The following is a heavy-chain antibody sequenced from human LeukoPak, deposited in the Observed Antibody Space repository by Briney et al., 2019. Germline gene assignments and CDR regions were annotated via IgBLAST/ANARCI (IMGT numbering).Heavy chain of an antibody. D-gene: IGHD6-13*01. CDR3: AREEYSSDWYGHDS. Sequence: SETLSLTCTVSGGSISSGDYYWSWIRQPPGKGLEWIGYIYYSGSTYYNPSLKSRVTLSVDTSKNQFSLRLTSVTAADTAFYYCAREEYSSDWYGHDSWGQGTLVTVSS. CDR2: IYYSGST. J-gene: IGHJ4*02. V-gene: IGHV4-30-4*08. CDR1: GGSISSGDYY.